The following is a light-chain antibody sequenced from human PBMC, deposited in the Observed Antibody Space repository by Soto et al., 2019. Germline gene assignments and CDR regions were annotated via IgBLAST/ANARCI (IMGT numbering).Light chain of an antibody. Sequence: QSALTQPATVSGSPGQSITISCTGTSSDVGGYNYVSWYQQHPGKVPKLMIYDVSNRPSGVSNRFSGSKSGNTASLTISGLQAEDEADYYCCSYTSSSTYVFGTGTKLTVL. V-gene: IGLV2-14*01. CDR1: SSDVGGYNY. J-gene: IGLJ1*01. CDR2: DVS. CDR3: CSYTSSSTYV.